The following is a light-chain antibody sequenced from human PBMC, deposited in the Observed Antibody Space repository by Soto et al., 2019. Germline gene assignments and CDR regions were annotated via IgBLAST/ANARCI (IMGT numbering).Light chain of an antibody. CDR2: GAS. CDR3: QHYGSSRT. CDR1: QSVSNY. V-gene: IGKV3-20*01. Sequence: EIVLTQSPATLSLSPGERATLSCRTSQSVSNYLAWYQQKPGQAPRLLIYGASSRATGIPDRFSGSGSGTDFSLTISRLEPEDLAVYYCQHYGSSRTFGQGTKVDI. J-gene: IGKJ1*01.